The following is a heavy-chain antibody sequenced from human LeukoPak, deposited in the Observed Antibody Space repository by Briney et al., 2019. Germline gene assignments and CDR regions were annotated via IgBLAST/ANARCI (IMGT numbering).Heavy chain of an antibody. V-gene: IGHV3-33*01. CDR3: ARAGGGYSNYRAIYYGMDV. Sequence: GRSLRLSCTASGFTFGDYAMSWVRQAPGKGLEWVAVIWYDGSNKYYADSVKGRFTISRDNSKNTLYLQMNSLRAEDTAVYYCARAGGGYSNYRAIYYGMDVWGQGTTVTVSS. D-gene: IGHD4-11*01. CDR1: GFTFGDYA. CDR2: IWYDGSNK. J-gene: IGHJ6*02.